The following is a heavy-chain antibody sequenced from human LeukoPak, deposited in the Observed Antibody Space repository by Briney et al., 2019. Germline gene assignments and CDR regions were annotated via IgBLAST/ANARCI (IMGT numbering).Heavy chain of an antibody. CDR3: ARGLAYYYDSSGYPDDAFDI. J-gene: IGHJ3*02. CDR2: IYYSGST. V-gene: IGHV4-59*01. CDR1: GGSISIYY. Sequence: PSETLSLTCTVSGGSISIYYWSWIRQPPGKGLEWIGYIYYSGSTNYNPSLKSRVTISVDTSKNQFSLKLSSVTAADTAVYYCARGLAYYYDSSGYPDDAFDIWGQGTMVTVSS. D-gene: IGHD3-22*01.